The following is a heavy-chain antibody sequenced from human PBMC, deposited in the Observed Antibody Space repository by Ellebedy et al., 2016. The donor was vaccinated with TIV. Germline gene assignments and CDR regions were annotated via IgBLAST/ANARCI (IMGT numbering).Heavy chain of an antibody. J-gene: IGHJ4*02. CDR2: ISAYNCNT. CDR3: ARSITMVRGVIIPGY. V-gene: IGHV1-18*04. Sequence: AASVKVSCKASGYTFTSYGISWGRQAPGQGLEWMGWISAYNCNTNYAQKLQGRVTMTTDTSTSTADMELRSLRSDDTAVYYCARSITMVRGVIIPGYWGQGTLVTVSS. D-gene: IGHD3-10*01. CDR1: GYTFTSYG.